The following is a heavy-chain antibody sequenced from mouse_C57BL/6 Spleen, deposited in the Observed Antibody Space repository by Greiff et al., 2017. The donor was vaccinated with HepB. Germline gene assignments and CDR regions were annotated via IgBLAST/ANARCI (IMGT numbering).Heavy chain of an antibody. CDR2: ISAGGSYT. CDR1: GFTFSSYA. Sequence: EVMLVESGGGLVKPGGSLKLSCAASGFTFSSYAMSWVRQTPEKRLEWVATISAGGSYTYYPDNVKGRFTISRDNAKNNLYLQMSHLKSEDTAMDYCARDRTMVTTYFDYWGQGTTLTVSS. J-gene: IGHJ2*01. V-gene: IGHV5-4*01. CDR3: ARDRTMVTTYFDY. D-gene: IGHD2-2*01.